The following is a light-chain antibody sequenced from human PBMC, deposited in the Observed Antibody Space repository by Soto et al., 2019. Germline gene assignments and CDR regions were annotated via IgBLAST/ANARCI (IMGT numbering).Light chain of an antibody. CDR3: QQNSNTWT. Sequence: DIHMTQSPSSLSASVGDRVTISCRASQSIDTFLNWFQQKPGKAPKLLIYAASSLQSGVPSRFSGSGSGTDFTLTIRSLQPEDFATYYCQQNSNTWTFGQGTKVDIK. V-gene: IGKV1-39*01. J-gene: IGKJ1*01. CDR1: QSIDTF. CDR2: AAS.